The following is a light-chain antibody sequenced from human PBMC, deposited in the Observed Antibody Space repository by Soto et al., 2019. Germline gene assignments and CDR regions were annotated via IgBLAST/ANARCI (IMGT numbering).Light chain of an antibody. CDR1: QSVSSY. CDR3: QQSYSTPVT. Sequence: DIQMTQSPSSLSASVGDRVTITCRASQSVSSYLNWYQQKPEKAPKLLIYAASSLQSGVPSRFSGSGSWTDFTLTISSLQPEDFATYYCQQSYSTPVTFGQGTKVEIK. V-gene: IGKV1-39*01. J-gene: IGKJ1*01. CDR2: AAS.